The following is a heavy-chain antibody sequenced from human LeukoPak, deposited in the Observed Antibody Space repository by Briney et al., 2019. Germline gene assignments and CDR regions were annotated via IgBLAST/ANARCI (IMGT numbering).Heavy chain of an antibody. CDR3: ARDHGSGTIDY. CDR2: ISSSSSYI. V-gene: IGHV3-21*01. D-gene: IGHD3-10*01. Sequence: GSLRLSCTASGFTFSSYSMNWVRQAPGKGLEWVSSISSSSSYIYYADSVKGRFTISRDNAKNSLYLQMNSLRAEDTAVYYCARDHGSGTIDYWGQGTLVTVSS. CDR1: GFTFSSYS. J-gene: IGHJ4*02.